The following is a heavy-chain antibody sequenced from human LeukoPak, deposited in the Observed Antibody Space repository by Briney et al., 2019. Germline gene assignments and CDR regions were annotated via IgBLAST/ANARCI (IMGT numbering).Heavy chain of an antibody. CDR1: GYTFTSYG. D-gene: IGHD1-1*01. CDR2: ISAYNGNT. Sequence: ASVKVSCKASGYTFTSYGISWVRQAPGQGLEWMGWISAYNGNTNYAQKLQGRVTMTTDTSTSTAYTELRSLRSDDTAVYYCARTTAIRRYYFDYWGQGTLVTVSS. CDR3: ARTTAIRRYYFDY. J-gene: IGHJ4*02. V-gene: IGHV1-18*01.